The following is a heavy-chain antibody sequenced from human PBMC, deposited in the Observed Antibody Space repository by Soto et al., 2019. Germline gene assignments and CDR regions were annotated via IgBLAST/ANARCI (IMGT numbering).Heavy chain of an antibody. V-gene: IGHV3-21*01. Sequence: PGGSLRLSCAASGFSFSTSIMYWVRQAPGKGLEWVSSLSSTGSFIYYADSLKGRFTISRDNADNSLFLQMNNLRAEYTAVYYCARLSRANYGFWSGDYYFDSWGQGTLVTVSS. CDR3: ARLSRANYGFWSGDYYFDS. D-gene: IGHD3-3*01. CDR2: LSSTGSFI. CDR1: GFSFSTSI. J-gene: IGHJ4*02.